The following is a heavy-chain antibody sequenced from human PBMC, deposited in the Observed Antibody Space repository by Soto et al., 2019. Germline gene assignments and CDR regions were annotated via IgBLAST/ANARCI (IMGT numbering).Heavy chain of an antibody. CDR1: GFNFITYS. D-gene: IGHD1-7*01. CDR3: TTGGITGTTWYYYYGMDV. V-gene: IGHV3-15*07. Sequence: GGSLRLSCAASGFNFITYSLNWVRQAPGKGLEWVGRIKSKTDGGTTDYAAPVKGRFTISRDDSKNTLYLQMNSLKTEDTAVYYCTTGGITGTTWYYYYGMDVWGQGTTVTVSS. CDR2: IKSKTDGGTT. J-gene: IGHJ6*02.